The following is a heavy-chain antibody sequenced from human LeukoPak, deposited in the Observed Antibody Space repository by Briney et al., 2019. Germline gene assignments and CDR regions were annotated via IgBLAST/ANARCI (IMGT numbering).Heavy chain of an antibody. CDR1: GGSFSGYY. D-gene: IGHD3-10*01. Sequence: SETLSLTCAVYGGSFSGYYWSWIRQPPGKGLEWIGEINHSGSTNYSPSLKSRVTISVDTSKNQFSLKLSSVTAADTAVYYCARGGGSGSYYNDAFDIWGQGTMVTVSS. J-gene: IGHJ3*02. CDR2: INHSGST. CDR3: ARGGGSGSYYNDAFDI. V-gene: IGHV4-34*01.